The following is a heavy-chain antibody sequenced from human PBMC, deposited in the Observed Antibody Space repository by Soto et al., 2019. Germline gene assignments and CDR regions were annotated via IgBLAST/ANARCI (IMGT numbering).Heavy chain of an antibody. CDR2: ISNDVSTQ. V-gene: IGHV3-30*03. CDR1: GFTFSNYG. D-gene: IGHD3-22*01. J-gene: IGHJ4*02. Sequence: QVQLVESGGGVVQPGRSLRLSCAASGFTFSNYGVNWVRQPLGKGLEWVAVISNDVSTQYYADSVKGRFTMSRDNSKNALSLQMSGLRSDAAAGHYCRLDEKCNFWGQGTLVTVSS. CDR3: RLDEKCNF.